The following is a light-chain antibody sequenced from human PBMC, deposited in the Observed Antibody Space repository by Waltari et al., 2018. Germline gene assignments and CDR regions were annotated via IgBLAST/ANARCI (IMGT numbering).Light chain of an antibody. CDR3: QQYGSAPNT. Sequence: ETVMTQSPASLPVSPGERATLSCRASQTIRTNLAWYQHKPGQAPRLLIHGASTRAPGIPARFSGSGSGTEFTLTISRLEPEDFAVYYCQQYGSAPNTFGQGTKVEIK. CDR1: QTIRTN. V-gene: IGKV3-15*01. CDR2: GAS. J-gene: IGKJ2*01.